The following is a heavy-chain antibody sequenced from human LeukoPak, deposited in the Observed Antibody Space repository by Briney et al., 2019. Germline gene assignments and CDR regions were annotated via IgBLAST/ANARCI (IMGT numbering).Heavy chain of an antibody. CDR3: AKGSGGNFGSSGSSPDY. V-gene: IGHV3-23*01. J-gene: IGHJ4*02. CDR1: GFTFSSYG. CDR2: ISGSGGST. Sequence: GGSLRLSCAASGFTFSSYGMSWVRQAPGKGLEWVSTISGSGGSTYYVDSEKGRFTISRDNSKNILYLQMNSLRAEDTAVYYCAKGSGGNFGSSGSSPDYWGQGTVVTVSS. D-gene: IGHD3-22*01.